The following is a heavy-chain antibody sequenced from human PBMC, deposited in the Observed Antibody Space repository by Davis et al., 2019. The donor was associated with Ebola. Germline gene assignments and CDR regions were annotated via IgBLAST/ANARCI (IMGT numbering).Heavy chain of an antibody. V-gene: IGHV3-30*18. J-gene: IGHJ4*02. Sequence: GGSLRLSCAASGFTFSSYSMNWVRQAPGKGLEWVAVISYDGSNKYYADSVKGRFTISRDNSKNTLYLQMNSLRAEDTAVYYCAKDARLRYFDYWGQGTLVTVSS. CDR2: ISYDGSNK. D-gene: IGHD5-12*01. CDR1: GFTFSSYS. CDR3: AKDARLRYFDY.